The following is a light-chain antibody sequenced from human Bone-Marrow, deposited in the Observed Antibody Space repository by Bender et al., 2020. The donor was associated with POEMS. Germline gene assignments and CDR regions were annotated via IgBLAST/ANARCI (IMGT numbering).Light chain of an antibody. V-gene: IGLV2-11*01. CDR1: SSDVRGYNY. Sequence: QSALTQPRSVSGPPGQSVTISCTGTSSDVRGYNYVSWYQHLPGKAPTLIIYDVTKRPSGVSNRFSGSKSGNTASLTISGLLAEDEADYYCCSYARSSTWVFGGGTKLTVL. J-gene: IGLJ3*02. CDR3: CSYARSSTWV. CDR2: DVT.